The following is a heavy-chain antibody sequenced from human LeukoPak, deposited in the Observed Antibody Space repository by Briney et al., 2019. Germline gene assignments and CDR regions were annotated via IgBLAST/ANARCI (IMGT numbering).Heavy chain of an antibody. V-gene: IGHV3-21*01. J-gene: IGHJ1*01. Sequence: PGGSLRLSCAASGLTFTSYSLTWVRKAPGKGLEWVSSISSSSSYIYYADSVKGRFTISRDNAKNSVYLQMNSLRAEDTAVYYCARDSYCSSTSCYSLEYFQHWGQGTLVAVSS. CDR3: ARDSYCSSTSCYSLEYFQH. CDR2: ISSSSSYI. CDR1: GLTFTSYS. D-gene: IGHD2-2*01.